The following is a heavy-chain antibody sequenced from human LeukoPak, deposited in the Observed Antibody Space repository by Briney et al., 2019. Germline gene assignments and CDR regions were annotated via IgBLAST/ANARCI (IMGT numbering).Heavy chain of an antibody. D-gene: IGHD3-10*01. J-gene: IGHJ4*02. CDR3: ARGEEYGSGTVHFDY. Sequence: SGTLSLTCAVSGGSISSSNWWSWVRQPPGKGLEWIGEVHHSGGTNYNPSLKSRVTISADRSNNRFSLSLNSVTAADTVVFYCARGEEYGSGTVHFDYWGQGILVTVSS. CDR1: GGSISSSNW. CDR2: VHHSGGT. V-gene: IGHV4-4*02.